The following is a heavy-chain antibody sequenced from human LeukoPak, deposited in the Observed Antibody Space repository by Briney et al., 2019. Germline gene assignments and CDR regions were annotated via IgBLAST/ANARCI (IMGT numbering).Heavy chain of an antibody. Sequence: SETLSLTCTVSGGSIINYYWSWIRQPPGKGLEWIGYVHYSGSTKYNPSLKSRLTISVDTSNNHFSLRLSSVTAADMAVYFCARVHPDGYSAYWGQGILVTVSS. CDR2: VHYSGST. CDR3: ARVHPDGYSAY. CDR1: GGSIINYY. V-gene: IGHV4-59*01. J-gene: IGHJ4*02. D-gene: IGHD5-24*01.